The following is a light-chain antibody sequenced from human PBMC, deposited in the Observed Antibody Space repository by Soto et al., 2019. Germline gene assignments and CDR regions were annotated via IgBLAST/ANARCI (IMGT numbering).Light chain of an antibody. CDR2: DAS. V-gene: IGKV1-33*01. CDR3: QQYYTLYT. Sequence: DIQMTQSPSSLSASVGDRVTITCQASQDISNNLKWYQQKTGKAPNLLIYDASHLETGVPSRFSGSGSGTAFTFTISSLQPADIATYYCQQYYTLYTFGQGTKLEI. J-gene: IGKJ2*01. CDR1: QDISNN.